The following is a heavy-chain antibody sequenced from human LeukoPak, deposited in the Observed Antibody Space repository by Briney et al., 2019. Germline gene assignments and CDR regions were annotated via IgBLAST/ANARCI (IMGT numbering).Heavy chain of an antibody. D-gene: IGHD2-8*01. CDR1: GGSISNYY. CDR3: ARRVSSEAWFDP. J-gene: IGHJ5*02. Sequence: PSETLSLTCSVSGGSISNYYWVWIRQSPGKGLEWIGYIYYSGNTDYNSSLRSRVTISLDTSKNQFSLKLSSVTAADTAVYYCARRVSSEAWFDPWGRGILVTVS. V-gene: IGHV4-59*08. CDR2: IYYSGNT.